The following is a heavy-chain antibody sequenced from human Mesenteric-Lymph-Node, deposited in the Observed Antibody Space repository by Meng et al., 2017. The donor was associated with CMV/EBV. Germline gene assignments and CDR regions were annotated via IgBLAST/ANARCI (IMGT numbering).Heavy chain of an antibody. CDR3: ARGSHFGEAFDM. J-gene: IGHJ3*02. CDR1: GDRVSSNSGA. V-gene: IGHV6-1*01. Sequence: GDRVSSNSGAWSWIRQSPSRGLEWLGRTYYRSKWYNDYPVSVKSRITINTDTSKNQFSLQLNSVTPEDTAVYYCARGSHFGEAFDMWGQGTMVTVSS. D-gene: IGHD3-16*01. CDR2: TYYRSKWYN.